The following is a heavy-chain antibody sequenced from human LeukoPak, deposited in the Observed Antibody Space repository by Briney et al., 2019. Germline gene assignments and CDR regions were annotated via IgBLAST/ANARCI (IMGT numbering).Heavy chain of an antibody. Sequence: GRSLRLSCAVSGITLSNYGMSCVPEAPGKGLEWVAGISGRGGSTNYADSVKGRFTISRDNPKNTLYLHMNSLRAEDTAVYFCAKRGVVIRVMLVGFHKEAYYFDSWGQGALVTVSS. CDR1: GITLSNYG. D-gene: IGHD3-16*01. J-gene: IGHJ4*02. CDR2: ISGRGGST. CDR3: AKRGVVIRVMLVGFHKEAYYFDS. V-gene: IGHV3-23*01.